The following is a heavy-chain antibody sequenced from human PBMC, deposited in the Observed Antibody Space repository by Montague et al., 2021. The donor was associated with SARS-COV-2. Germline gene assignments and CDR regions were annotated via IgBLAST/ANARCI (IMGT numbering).Heavy chain of an antibody. V-gene: IGHV4-39*01. J-gene: IGHJ5*02. CDR1: GDSISSSNYY. D-gene: IGHD3-10*02. Sequence: SETLSLTCTVSGDSISSSNYYWCGLRHPPEKGLEWIGIIYYGGNKYNNPSLKSRITISIDTSKNMFYLKLNSVPAADTSVYYCARLRIVLFVASTGGWLDPWGHGTLVTVSS. CDR3: ARLRIVLFVASTGGWLDP. CDR2: IYYGGNK.